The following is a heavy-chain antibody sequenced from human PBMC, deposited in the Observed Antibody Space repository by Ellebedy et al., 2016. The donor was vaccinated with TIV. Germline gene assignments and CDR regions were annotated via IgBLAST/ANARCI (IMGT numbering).Heavy chain of an antibody. J-gene: IGHJ6*02. CDR1: GFTFSDYY. CDR2: ISSSSSYT. Sequence: GESLKISXAASGFTFSDYYMSWIRQAPGKGLEWVSYISSSSSYTNYADSVKGRFTISRDNAKNSLYLQMNSLRAEDTAVYYCARDLQNYYDSSGYYSYYGMDVWGQGTTVTVSS. D-gene: IGHD3-22*01. V-gene: IGHV3-11*06. CDR3: ARDLQNYYDSSGYYSYYGMDV.